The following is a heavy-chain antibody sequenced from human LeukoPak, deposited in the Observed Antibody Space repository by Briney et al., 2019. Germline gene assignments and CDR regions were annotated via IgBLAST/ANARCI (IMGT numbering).Heavy chain of an antibody. V-gene: IGHV1-8*01. CDR1: GYTFTSYD. CDR2: VNPNSGNT. J-gene: IGHJ4*02. CDR3: ARGIFYGSGKDY. Sequence: ASVKVSCKASGYTFTSYDINWVRQATGQGLEWMGWVNPNSGNTGYAQKFQGRVTMTRNTSISTAYMELSSLRSEDTAVYYCARGIFYGSGKDYWGQGTLVTVSS. D-gene: IGHD3-10*01.